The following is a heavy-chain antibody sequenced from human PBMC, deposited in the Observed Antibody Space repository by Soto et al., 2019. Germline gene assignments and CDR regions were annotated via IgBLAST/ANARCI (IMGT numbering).Heavy chain of an antibody. CDR3: AKVGDGYSLSDWYFDH. J-gene: IGHJ2*01. CDR2: ISWKSGTT. V-gene: IGHV3-9*01. Sequence: EVQLVESGGGLVQPGRSLRLSCAASGFTFDDYAMHWVRQAPGKGLEWVSGISWKSGTTDYADSVKGRFTISRDNAKNSLYLKMNSLRAEDTALYYCAKVGDGYSLSDWYFDHWGRGTLVTVSS. CDR1: GFTFDDYA. D-gene: IGHD4-4*01.